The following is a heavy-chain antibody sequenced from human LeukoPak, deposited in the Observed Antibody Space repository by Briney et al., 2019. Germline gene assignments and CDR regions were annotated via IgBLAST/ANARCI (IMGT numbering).Heavy chain of an antibody. Sequence: SETLSLTCTVSGGSIRSYYRSWIRQPPGKGLEWIGYIYYSGSTNYNPSLKSRVSISVDTSKNQFSLKLSSVTAADTAVYYCARTGSTVTMLYPFDPWGQGTLVTVSS. D-gene: IGHD4-17*01. CDR1: GGSIRSYY. V-gene: IGHV4-59*01. CDR3: ARTGSTVTMLYPFDP. CDR2: IYYSGST. J-gene: IGHJ5*02.